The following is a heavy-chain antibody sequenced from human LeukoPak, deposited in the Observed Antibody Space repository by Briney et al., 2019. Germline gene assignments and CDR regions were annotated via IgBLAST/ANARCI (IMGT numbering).Heavy chain of an antibody. V-gene: IGHV3-48*04. Sequence: GGSLRLSCAASGFTFSSYSMNWVRQAPGKGLEWVAYISSSSSAIYYADSVKGRFTISRDNAKNSLYLQMNSLRPEDTAVYYCARVLLGSWDWFDPWGQGTLVTVSS. CDR3: ARVLLGSWDWFDP. D-gene: IGHD3-10*01. J-gene: IGHJ5*02. CDR1: GFTFSSYS. CDR2: ISSSSSAI.